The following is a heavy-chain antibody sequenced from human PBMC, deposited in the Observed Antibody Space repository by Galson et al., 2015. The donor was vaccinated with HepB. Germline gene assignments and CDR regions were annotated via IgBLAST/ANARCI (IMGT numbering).Heavy chain of an antibody. J-gene: IGHJ3*02. CDR1: GFTFSSYG. D-gene: IGHD2-2*01. V-gene: IGHV3-33*01. CDR2: IWNDGSDK. Sequence: SLRLSCAASGFTFSSYGMHWVRQAPGKGLEWVAVIWNDGSDKQYGDSVKGRFTISRDNSKNTLYLQMNSLRAEDTAVYYCAGDRPQGPAARNDAFDIWGQGTMVAVSS. CDR3: AGDRPQGPAARNDAFDI.